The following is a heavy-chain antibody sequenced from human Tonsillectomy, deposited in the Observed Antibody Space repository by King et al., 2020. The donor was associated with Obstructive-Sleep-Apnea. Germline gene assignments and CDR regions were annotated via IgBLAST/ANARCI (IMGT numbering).Heavy chain of an antibody. J-gene: IGHJ4*02. CDR2: ISWNSGSI. CDR3: TRGGSSSSWY. CDR1: GFTFDDYA. D-gene: IGHD6-13*01. V-gene: IGHV3-9*01. Sequence: VQLVESGGGLAQPGRSLRLSCAASGFTFDDYAMHWVRQAPGKGLEWVSCISWNSGSIAYADSVKGRFTISRDNAKNSLYLQMNSLRAEDTALYYCTRGGSSSSWYWGQGTLVTVPS.